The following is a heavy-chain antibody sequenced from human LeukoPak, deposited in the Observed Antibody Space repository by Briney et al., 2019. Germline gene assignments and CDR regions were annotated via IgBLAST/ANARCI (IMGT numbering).Heavy chain of an antibody. Sequence: PGGSLRLSCVASGFTFSGFAMIWVRQAPGKGLEWVTVISSDGSNKYYADSVKGRFTISRDNSKNTLDLQMNSLRAEDTAVYYCARGPSARFFGVAKGAFDIWGQGTMVTVSS. CDR3: ARGPSARFFGVAKGAFDI. CDR2: ISSDGSNK. D-gene: IGHD3-3*01. J-gene: IGHJ3*02. V-gene: IGHV3-30*04. CDR1: GFTFSGFA.